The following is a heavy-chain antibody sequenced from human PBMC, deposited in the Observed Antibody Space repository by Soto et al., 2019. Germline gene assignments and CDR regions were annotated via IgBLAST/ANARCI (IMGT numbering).Heavy chain of an antibody. D-gene: IGHD6-13*01. CDR2: IIPIFGTS. CDR1: GGTFSSYA. CDR3: ARDDSRSWYRGMDWFDP. V-gene: IGHV1-69*06. J-gene: IGHJ5*02. Sequence: QVQLVQSGAEVKKPVSSVKFSCKASGGTFSSYAISWVRQAPGHGLEWMGGIIPIFGTSNYAQKFQGRVTITADKSTSTAYMELSSLRSEDTAVYYCARDDSRSWYRGMDWFDPWGQGTLVTGSS.